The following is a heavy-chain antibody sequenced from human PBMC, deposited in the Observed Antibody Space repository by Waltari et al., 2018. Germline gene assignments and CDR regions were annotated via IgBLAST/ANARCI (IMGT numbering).Heavy chain of an antibody. CDR2: ISSSSSYI. D-gene: IGHD5-12*01. CDR3: ARAVEMATIQSYYYYGMDV. J-gene: IGHJ6*02. Sequence: EVQLVESGGGLVKPGGSLRLSCAASGFTFSSYSMNWVRQAPGKGLEWVSSISSSSSYIYYAESGKGRFTISRDNAKNSLYLKMNSLRAEDTAVYYCARAVEMATIQSYYYYGMDVWGQGTTVTVSS. V-gene: IGHV3-21*01. CDR1: GFTFSSYS.